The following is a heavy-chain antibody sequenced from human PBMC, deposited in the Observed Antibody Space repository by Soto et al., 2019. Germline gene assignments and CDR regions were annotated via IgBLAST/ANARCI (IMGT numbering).Heavy chain of an antibody. CDR2: ISSSSSYT. D-gene: IGHD4-4*01. Sequence: QVQLVESGGGLVKPGGSLRLSCAASGFTFSDYYMSWIRQAPGKGLEWVSYISSSSSYTNYADSVKGRFTISRDNAKNSLYLQMNSLRAEDTAVYYCARASLTTVLTASYWGQGTLVTVSS. CDR3: ARASLTTVLTASY. CDR1: GFTFSDYY. J-gene: IGHJ4*02. V-gene: IGHV3-11*06.